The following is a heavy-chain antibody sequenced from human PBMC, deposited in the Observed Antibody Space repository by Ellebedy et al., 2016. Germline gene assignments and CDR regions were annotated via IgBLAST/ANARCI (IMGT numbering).Heavy chain of an antibody. CDR3: RRGHYFDQ. J-gene: IGHJ4*02. CDR1: GFTFSNYF. Sequence: AGSLRLSXATSGFTFSNYFMTWVRRAPGKGLEWVATISCAGYTTFFADSVMVRFTISRDNSKNTLYLQMNNLRVDDTALYCCRRGHYFDQWGQGALVTVSS. V-gene: IGHV3-23*01. CDR2: ISCAGYTT.